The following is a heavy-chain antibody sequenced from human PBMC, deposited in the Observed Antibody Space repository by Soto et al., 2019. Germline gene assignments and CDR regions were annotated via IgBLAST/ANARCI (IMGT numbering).Heavy chain of an antibody. Sequence: TLSLTCAVSGCSISSGGYSWSWIRQPPGKGLERIGYIYHSGSTYYNPSLKSRVTISVDRSKNQFSLKLSSVTAADTAVYYCARAREATGYYYGSGSYGSRFDHWGQGTLVTVSS. CDR3: ARAREATGYYYGSGSYGSRFDH. D-gene: IGHD3-10*01. CDR2: IYHSGST. J-gene: IGHJ5*02. V-gene: IGHV4-30-2*01. CDR1: GCSISSGGYS.